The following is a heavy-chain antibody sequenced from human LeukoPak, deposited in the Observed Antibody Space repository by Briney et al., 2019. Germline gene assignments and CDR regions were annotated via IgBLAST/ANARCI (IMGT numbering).Heavy chain of an antibody. Sequence: GGSLRLSCAASGFTFSSYWMSWVRQAPGKGLEWVANIKQDGSEKYYVDSVKGRFTISRDNAKNSLYLQMNSLRAEDTAVYYCARVVPAAKLYYYYGMDVGGKGTTVTVPS. D-gene: IGHD2-2*01. J-gene: IGHJ6*04. CDR3: ARVVPAAKLYYYYGMDV. CDR1: GFTFSSYW. CDR2: IKQDGSEK. V-gene: IGHV3-7*03.